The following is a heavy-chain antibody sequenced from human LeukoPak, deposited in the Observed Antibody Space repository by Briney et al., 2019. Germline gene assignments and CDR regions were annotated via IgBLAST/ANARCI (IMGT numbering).Heavy chain of an antibody. J-gene: IGHJ6*03. CDR3: ARDRRDSSGWYFSFYYMDV. Sequence: GGSLRLSCAASGFSFGGYWMSWVRQAPGKGLERVANIKQDESERYYVDSVKGRFTISRDNAKNSVFLQMNSLRAEDTAVYYCARDRRDSSGWYFSFYYMDVWGKGTTVTVSS. V-gene: IGHV3-7*01. CDR1: GFSFGGYW. D-gene: IGHD6-19*01. CDR2: IKQDESER.